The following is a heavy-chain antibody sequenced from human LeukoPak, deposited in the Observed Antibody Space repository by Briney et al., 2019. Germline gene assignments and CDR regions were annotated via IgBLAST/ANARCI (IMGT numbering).Heavy chain of an antibody. CDR1: GGSFSGYY. CDR2: INHSGST. Sequence: PSETLSLTCAVYGGSFSGYYWSWIRQPPGKGLEWIGEINHSGSTNYNPSLKSRVTISVDTSKNQFSLKLSSVTAADTAVYYCARGQVTVKFALFDYWGQGTLVTVSS. D-gene: IGHD2-21*02. CDR3: ARGQVTVKFALFDY. V-gene: IGHV4-34*01. J-gene: IGHJ4*02.